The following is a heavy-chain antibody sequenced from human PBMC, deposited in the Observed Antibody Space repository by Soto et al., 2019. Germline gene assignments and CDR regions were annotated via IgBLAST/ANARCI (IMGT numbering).Heavy chain of an antibody. CDR3: ARTYYDYIWGSYRYAFDI. J-gene: IGHJ3*02. CDR1: GFTFSSYG. D-gene: IGHD3-16*02. CDR2: IWYDGSNK. Sequence: GGSLRLSCAASGFTFSSYGMHWVRQAPGKGLEWVAVIWYDGSNKYYADSVKGRFTISRDNSKNTLYLQMNSLRAEDTAVYYCARTYYDYIWGSYRYAFDIWGQGTMVTVSS. V-gene: IGHV3-33*01.